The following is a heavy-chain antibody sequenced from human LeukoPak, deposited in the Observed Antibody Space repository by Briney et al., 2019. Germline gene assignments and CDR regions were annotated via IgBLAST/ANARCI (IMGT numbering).Heavy chain of an antibody. Sequence: PGGSLRLSCAASGFTFSSFVMHWVRQAPGKGLEWVAVISHVGSNKYYADSVKGQSTISRDNSKNTLYLQMNSLRAEDTAVYYCARETYYYDGSGYYSDWGQGTLVTVSS. V-gene: IGHV3-30-3*01. CDR3: ARETYYYDGSGYYSD. D-gene: IGHD3-22*01. J-gene: IGHJ4*02. CDR2: ISHVGSNK. CDR1: GFTFSSFV.